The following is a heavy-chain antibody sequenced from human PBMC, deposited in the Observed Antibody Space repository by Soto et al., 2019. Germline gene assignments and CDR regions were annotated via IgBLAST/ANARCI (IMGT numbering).Heavy chain of an antibody. Sequence: QLQLQESGPGLVKPSETLSLTCTVPGVSIRGSTHYWAWIRQSPGKGLEWIASIQYTGSSYYNPSLKRRLTISLDTSKNDFSLQLTSVTAADTALYYCVRHRGLCWTGFDYWGQGTLVTVSS. J-gene: IGHJ4*02. CDR2: IQYTGSS. CDR3: VRHRGLCWTGFDY. D-gene: IGHD3-10*01. V-gene: IGHV4-39*01. CDR1: GVSIRGSTHY.